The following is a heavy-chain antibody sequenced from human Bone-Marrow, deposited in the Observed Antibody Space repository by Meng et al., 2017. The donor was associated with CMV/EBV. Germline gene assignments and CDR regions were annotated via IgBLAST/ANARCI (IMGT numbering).Heavy chain of an antibody. J-gene: IGHJ4*02. CDR2: ISSSSSYI. CDR3: ARSAKSGYPLIIDFDY. Sequence: GESLKISCAASGFTFSSYSMNWVRQAPGKGLEWVTSISSSSSYIYYADSVKGRFTISRDNDKNSQYLQMNSLRAEDTAVYYCARSAKSGYPLIIDFDYWGQGTLVTVSS. CDR1: GFTFSSYS. D-gene: IGHD3-3*01. V-gene: IGHV3-21*01.